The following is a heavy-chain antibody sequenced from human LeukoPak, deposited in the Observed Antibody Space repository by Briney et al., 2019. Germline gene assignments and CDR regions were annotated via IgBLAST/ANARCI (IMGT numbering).Heavy chain of an antibody. Sequence: GGSLRLSCTVSGFTVSSNSMSWVRQAPGKGLEWVSFIYSDNTHYSDSVKGRFTISRDNSKNTLYLQMNSLRAEDTAVYYCVGSDTIGYTPREWDYWYFDLWGRGTLVTVSS. CDR1: GFTVSSNS. CDR2: IYSDNT. V-gene: IGHV3-53*01. D-gene: IGHD3-16*02. J-gene: IGHJ2*01. CDR3: VGSDTIGYTPREWDYWYFDL.